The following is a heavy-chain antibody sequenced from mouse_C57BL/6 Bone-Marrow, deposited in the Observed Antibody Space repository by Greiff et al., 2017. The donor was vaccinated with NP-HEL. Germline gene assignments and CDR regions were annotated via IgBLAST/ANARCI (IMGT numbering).Heavy chain of an antibody. J-gene: IGHJ2*01. CDR3: TTSDGPHYFDY. Sequence: EVQLQQSGAELVRPGASVKLSCTASGFNIKDDYMHWVKQRPEQGLEWIGWIDPENGDTEYASKFQGKATITADTSSNTAYLQLSSLTSEDTAVYYCTTSDGPHYFDYGGQGTTLTVSS. V-gene: IGHV14-4*01. CDR2: IDPENGDT. CDR1: GFNIKDDY. D-gene: IGHD2-3*01.